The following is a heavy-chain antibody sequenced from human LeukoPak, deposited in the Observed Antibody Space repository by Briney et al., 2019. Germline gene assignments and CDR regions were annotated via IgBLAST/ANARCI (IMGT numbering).Heavy chain of an antibody. D-gene: IGHD3-22*01. Sequence: GGSLRLSCAASGFTFSSYSMNWVRQAPGKGLEWVSSISSSSSYIYYADSVKGRFTISRDNAKNSLYLQMNSLRAEDTAVYYCVRYYDSSGYYPNWFDPWGQGTLVTVSS. J-gene: IGHJ5*02. V-gene: IGHV3-21*01. CDR2: ISSSSSYI. CDR3: VRYYDSSGYYPNWFDP. CDR1: GFTFSSYS.